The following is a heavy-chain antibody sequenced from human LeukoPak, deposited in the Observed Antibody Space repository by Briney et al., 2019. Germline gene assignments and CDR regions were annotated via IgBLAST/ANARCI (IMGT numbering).Heavy chain of an antibody. J-gene: IGHJ1*01. CDR1: GYTFTSYG. CDR2: ISAYNGNT. D-gene: IGHD5-12*01. CDR3: ARARDSGYDFGDEYFQH. V-gene: IGHV1-18*04. Sequence: ASVKVSCKASGYTFTSYGISWVRQAPGQGFEWMGWISAYNGNTNYAQKLQGRVTMTTDTSTSTAYMELRSLRSDDTAVYYCARARDSGYDFGDEYFQHWGQGTLVTVSS.